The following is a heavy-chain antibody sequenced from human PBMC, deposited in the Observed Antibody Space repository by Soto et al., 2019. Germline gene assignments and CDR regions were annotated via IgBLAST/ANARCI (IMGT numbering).Heavy chain of an antibody. CDR1: GFTFSSYA. V-gene: IGHV3-23*01. CDR3: AKGTMVRGVIRAMANDGYSFDY. J-gene: IGHJ4*02. Sequence: GGSLRLSCAASGFTFSSYAMSWVRQAPGKGLEWVSAISGSGGSTYYADSVKGRFTISRDNSKNTLYLQMNSLRAEDTAVYYCAKGTMVRGVIRAMANDGYSFDYWGQGTLVTVSS. CDR2: ISGSGGST. D-gene: IGHD3-10*01.